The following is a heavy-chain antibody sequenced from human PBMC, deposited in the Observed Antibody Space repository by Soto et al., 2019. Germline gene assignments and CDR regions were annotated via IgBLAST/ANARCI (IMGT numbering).Heavy chain of an antibody. D-gene: IGHD2-21*02. CDR2: MSPESGNT. J-gene: IGHJ4*02. Sequence: ASLNVSCNASGYTFTDYDINWVRQASGQGLEYMGWMSPESGNTGYAPQFQGRVTMTRNTSISTAYMELSSLRSEDTAVYYCEVTTGYWGQGTKVTVSS. CDR3: EVTTGY. V-gene: IGHV1-8*01. CDR1: GYTFTDYD.